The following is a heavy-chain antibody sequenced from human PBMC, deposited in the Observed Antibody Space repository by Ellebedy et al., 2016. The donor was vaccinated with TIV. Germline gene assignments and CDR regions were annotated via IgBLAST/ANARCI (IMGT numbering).Heavy chain of an antibody. Sequence: MPSETLSLTCTVSGGSVSSGDYYWNWIRQPPGKGLEWIASVHHSGSTNYNPSLESRVTISVDTSKNQVSLKLTSVTAADTAVYYCAREGTDGYNYFDYWGRGTLVTVSS. J-gene: IGHJ4*02. CDR1: GGSVSSGDYY. D-gene: IGHD5-24*01. V-gene: IGHV4-61*08. CDR3: AREGTDGYNYFDY. CDR2: VHHSGST.